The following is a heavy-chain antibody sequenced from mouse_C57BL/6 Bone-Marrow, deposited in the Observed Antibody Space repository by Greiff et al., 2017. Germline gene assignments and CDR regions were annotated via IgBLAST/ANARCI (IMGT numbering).Heavy chain of an antibody. V-gene: IGHV1-55*01. CDR1: GYTFTSYW. J-gene: IGHJ1*03. D-gene: IGHD1-1*01. CDR3: ARWRLLRYPSYWYFDV. Sequence: QVQLQQPGAELVKPGASVKMSCKASGYTFTSYWITWVKQRPGQGLEWIGDIYPGSGSTNYNEKLKSKPTLTVDTSSSTAYMQLSSLTSEDSAVYEGARWRLLRYPSYWYFDVWGTGTTVTVSS. CDR2: IYPGSGST.